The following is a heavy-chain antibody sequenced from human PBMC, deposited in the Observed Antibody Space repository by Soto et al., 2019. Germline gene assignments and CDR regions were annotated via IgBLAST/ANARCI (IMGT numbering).Heavy chain of an antibody. J-gene: IGHJ4*02. Sequence: QVQLVQSGAEVKKPGSSVKVSCKDFGGTFSTYAVSWVRQAPGQGLEWVGGIIPSTGSTNHAQKFQGRDTITADESTRTVYMELTSLRSDDTAVYYCARGGSSSDYWGQGTLATVSS. CDR1: GGTFSTYA. D-gene: IGHD6-13*01. CDR2: IIPSTGST. V-gene: IGHV1-69*12. CDR3: ARGGSSSDY.